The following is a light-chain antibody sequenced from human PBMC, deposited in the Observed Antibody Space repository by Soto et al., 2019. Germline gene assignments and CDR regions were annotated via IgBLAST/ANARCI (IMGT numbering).Light chain of an antibody. V-gene: IGKV3-20*01. CDR1: QSVSSSC. CDR3: QQYGSSPMYT. CDR2: GAS. J-gene: IGKJ2*01. Sequence: IVLTQSPGTLSLSPGERATLSCRASQSVSSSCLAWYQQKPGQAPRLLIYGASSRATGIPDRFSGSGSGTDFTLTISRLEPEDFAVYYCQQYGSSPMYTFGQGTKLEIK.